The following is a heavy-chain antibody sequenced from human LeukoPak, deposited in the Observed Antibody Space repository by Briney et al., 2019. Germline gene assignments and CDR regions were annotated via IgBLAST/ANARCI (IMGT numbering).Heavy chain of an antibody. Sequence: GSLRLSCAASGFTFSSYSMNWVRQAPGKGLEWVSSISSSNSYIYNADSVKGRFTISRDNAKNSLYLQMSSLRAEDTAVYYCARVSLGNNYGSGSYDYWGQGTLVTVSS. D-gene: IGHD3-10*01. J-gene: IGHJ4*02. V-gene: IGHV3-21*01. CDR1: GFTFSSYS. CDR3: ARVSLGNNYGSGSYDY. CDR2: ISSSNSYI.